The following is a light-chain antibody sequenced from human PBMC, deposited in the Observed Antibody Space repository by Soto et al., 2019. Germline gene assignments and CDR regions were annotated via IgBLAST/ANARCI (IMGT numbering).Light chain of an antibody. Sequence: QSVLTQPPSVSGAPGQGVTISCAGTSSNIGAGYDVHWYQQVPGTAPKLLIYTNSNRPSGVPDRFSGSKSGTSASLAITGLQACDEGDYYCQSYDSSLSALVFGGWTKLTVL. J-gene: IGLJ3*02. CDR1: SSNIGAGYD. CDR2: TNS. CDR3: QSYDSSLSALV. V-gene: IGLV1-40*01.